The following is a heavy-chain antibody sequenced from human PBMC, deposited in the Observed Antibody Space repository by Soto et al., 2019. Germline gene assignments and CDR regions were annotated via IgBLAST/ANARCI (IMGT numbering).Heavy chain of an antibody. D-gene: IGHD3-3*01. J-gene: IGHJ6*02. V-gene: IGHV3-30*18. Sequence: GSLKHAYASSVVTFRSYGMRGVRQAPGKGLEWVAVISYDGSNKYYADSVKGRFTISRDNSKNTLYLQMNSLRAEDTAVYYCAKAPYYDFSARLAVWGQGTTVTVSS. CDR3: AKAPYYDFSARLAV. CDR2: ISYDGSNK. CDR1: VVTFRSYG.